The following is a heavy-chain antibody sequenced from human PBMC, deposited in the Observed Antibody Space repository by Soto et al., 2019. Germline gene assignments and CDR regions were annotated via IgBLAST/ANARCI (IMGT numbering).Heavy chain of an antibody. J-gene: IGHJ4*02. CDR2: IFSNDEK. D-gene: IGHD6-13*01. CDR3: ARIEESPLFGIAASGYSFHH. CDR1: GFSLSNARMG. Sequence: QVTLKESGPVLVKPTETLTLTFTVWGFSLSNARMGVSWIRQPPGKALEWLAHIFSNDEKSYSTSRKSSLTIPKDTSKRQVVLTKTNMDPVDTATYYPARIEESPLFGIAASGYSFHHWAQGTLVNVSS. V-gene: IGHV2-26*01.